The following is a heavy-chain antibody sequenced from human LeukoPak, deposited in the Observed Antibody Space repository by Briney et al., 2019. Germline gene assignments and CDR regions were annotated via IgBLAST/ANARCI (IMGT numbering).Heavy chain of an antibody. CDR1: GFTFSSYW. CDR3: TREGITATADY. D-gene: IGHD6-13*01. Sequence: PGGSLRLSCAASGFTFSSYWMSWVRQAPGKGLEWVVNIKQDGSEKYYVDSVKGRFTISRDNAKNSLYLQLNSLRAEDTAVYYCTREGITATADYWGQGTLVTVSS. J-gene: IGHJ4*02. CDR2: IKQDGSEK. V-gene: IGHV3-7*01.